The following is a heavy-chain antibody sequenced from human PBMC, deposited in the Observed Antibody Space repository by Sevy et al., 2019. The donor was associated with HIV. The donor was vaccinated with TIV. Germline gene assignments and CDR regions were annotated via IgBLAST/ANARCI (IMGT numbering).Heavy chain of an antibody. J-gene: IGHJ4*02. CDR3: ARAYSSGWYDY. Sequence: GGCLRLSCAASGFTFSSYAMHWVRQATGKGLEWVSVIGNAGDTYYPGSVKCRFTISRENAKNSLYLQMNSLGVGDTAVYYCARAYSSGWYDYWGQGTLVTVSS. CDR2: IGNAGDT. D-gene: IGHD6-19*01. V-gene: IGHV3-13*01. CDR1: GFTFSSYA.